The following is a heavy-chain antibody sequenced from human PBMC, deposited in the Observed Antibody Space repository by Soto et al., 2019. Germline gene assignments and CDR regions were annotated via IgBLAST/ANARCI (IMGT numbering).Heavy chain of an antibody. Sequence: QVQLVQSGAEVKKPGSSVKVSCKASGGTFSSYSINWVRQAPGQGLEWMGEIIPIFGTANYAQKFQGRVTITADESTSTAYMELSSLRSEATAVYNCARDGGRHSGGIDYWGQGTLVTVSS. CDR1: GGTFSSYS. V-gene: IGHV1-69*01. J-gene: IGHJ4*02. CDR2: IIPIFGTA. D-gene: IGHD1-26*01. CDR3: ARDGGRHSGGIDY.